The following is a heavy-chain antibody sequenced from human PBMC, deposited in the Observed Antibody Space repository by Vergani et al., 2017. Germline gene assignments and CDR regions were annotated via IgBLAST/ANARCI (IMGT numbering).Heavy chain of an antibody. CDR2: IYPGDSDT. CDR3: ARPVGATTHWFDP. V-gene: IGHV5-51*01. CDR1: GYSFTSYW. J-gene: IGHJ5*02. D-gene: IGHD1-26*01. Sequence: EVQLVQSGAEVKKPGESLKISCTGSGYSFTSYWIGWVRQMPGKGLKWMGIIYPGDSDTRYSPPFQGQVTISADKSFSPAYLHWSSLKASDTAMYYCARPVGATTHWFDPWGQGTLVTVSS.